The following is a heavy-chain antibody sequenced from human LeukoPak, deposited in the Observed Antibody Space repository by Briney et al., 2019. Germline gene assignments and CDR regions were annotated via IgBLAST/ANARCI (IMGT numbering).Heavy chain of an antibody. J-gene: IGHJ4*02. Sequence: SETLSLTCAVYGGSFSGYYWSWIRQPPGKGLEWIGEINHSGSTNYNPSLKSRVTISVDTSKNQFSLKLSSVTAADTAVYYCARVPQYYDSSGDIDYWGQGTLVTVSS. D-gene: IGHD3-22*01. CDR1: GGSFSGYY. CDR2: INHSGST. V-gene: IGHV4-34*01. CDR3: ARVPQYYDSSGDIDY.